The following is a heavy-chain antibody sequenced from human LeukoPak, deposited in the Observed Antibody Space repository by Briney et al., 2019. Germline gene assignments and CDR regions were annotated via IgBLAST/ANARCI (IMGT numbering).Heavy chain of an antibody. CDR2: IWYDGTNK. CDR1: GFTFSSYG. CDR3: ARESPACGEDCYFDY. D-gene: IGHD2-21*02. J-gene: IGHJ4*02. Sequence: GRSLRLSCAASGFTFSSYGMHWVRQAPGKGLEWVAVIWYDGTNKYYADSVKGRFTISRDNSKNTLYLQMNSLRTDDTAVYYCARESPACGEDCYFDYWGQGTLVTVSS. V-gene: IGHV3-30*19.